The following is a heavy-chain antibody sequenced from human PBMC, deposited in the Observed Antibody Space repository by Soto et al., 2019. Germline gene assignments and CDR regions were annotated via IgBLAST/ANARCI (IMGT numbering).Heavy chain of an antibody. D-gene: IGHD5-18*01. CDR2: IYYSGST. Sequence: SETLSLTCTVSGGSISSGDYYWSWIRQPPGKGLEWIGYIYYSGSTYYNPSLKSRVTISVDTSKNQFSLKLSSVTAADTAVYYCDRQSGYSYGFDYWGQGTLVTVSS. J-gene: IGHJ4*02. CDR1: GGSISSGDYY. CDR3: DRQSGYSYGFDY. V-gene: IGHV4-30-4*01.